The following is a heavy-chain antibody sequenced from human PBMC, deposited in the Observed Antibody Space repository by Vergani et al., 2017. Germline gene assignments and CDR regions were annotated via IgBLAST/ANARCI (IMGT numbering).Heavy chain of an antibody. D-gene: IGHD3-22*01. V-gene: IGHV3-11*06. Sequence: QVQLVESGGGVVQPGRSLRLSCAASGFTFSDYYMSWIRQAPGKGLEWVSYISSSSSYTNYADSVKGRFTISRDNAKNSLYLQMNSLRAEDTAVYYCARASIVVVKLFDYWGQGTLVTVSS. CDR3: ARASIVVVKLFDY. CDR2: ISSSSSYT. CDR1: GFTFSDYY. J-gene: IGHJ4*02.